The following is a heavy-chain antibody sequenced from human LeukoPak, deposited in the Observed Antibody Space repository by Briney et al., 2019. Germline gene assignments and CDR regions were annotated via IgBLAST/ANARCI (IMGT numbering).Heavy chain of an antibody. Sequence: GGSLRLSCAASGFTFSSYDMHWVRQATGKGLEWVSAIGTAGDTYYPGSVKGRFTISRENATNSLYLQMNSLRAGDTAVYYCARSGSYGAFDIWGQGTMVTVSS. CDR1: GFTFSSYD. J-gene: IGHJ3*02. V-gene: IGHV3-13*01. CDR3: ARSGSYGAFDI. D-gene: IGHD1-26*01. CDR2: IGTAGDT.